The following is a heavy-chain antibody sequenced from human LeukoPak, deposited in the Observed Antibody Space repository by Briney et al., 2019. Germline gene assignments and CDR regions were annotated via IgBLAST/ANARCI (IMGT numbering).Heavy chain of an antibody. Sequence: QPGGSLRLSCAASGFTFSSYAMTWVRQAPAKGLEWVSAISGSGGSTYYADSVKGRFTISRDTSNNTLYLQMNSLRAGDTAVYYCAKVGQGTSSSSWYPNHEAFDIWGQGTMVTVSS. CDR3: AKVGQGTSSSSWYPNHEAFDI. J-gene: IGHJ3*02. CDR2: ISGSGGST. CDR1: GFTFSSYA. V-gene: IGHV3-23*01. D-gene: IGHD6-13*01.